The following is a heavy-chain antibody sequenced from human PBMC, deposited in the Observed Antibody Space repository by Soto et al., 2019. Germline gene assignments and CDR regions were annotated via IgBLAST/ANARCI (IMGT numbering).Heavy chain of an antibody. CDR1: GYTFTSYG. J-gene: IGHJ5*02. V-gene: IGHV1-18*01. CDR3: ARERLGRDGYHGRAWFDP. D-gene: IGHD5-12*01. CDR2: ISAYNGNT. Sequence: QVQLVQSGAEVKKPGASVKVSCKASGYTFTSYGISWVRQAPGQGLEWMGWISAYNGNTNYAQKLQGRVTMTTDTSTSSAYMELRSLRSDDTAVYYCARERLGRDGYHGRAWFDPWGQGTLVTVSS.